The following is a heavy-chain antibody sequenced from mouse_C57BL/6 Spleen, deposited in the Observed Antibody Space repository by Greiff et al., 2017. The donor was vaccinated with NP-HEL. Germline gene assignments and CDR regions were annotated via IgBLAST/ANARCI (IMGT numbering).Heavy chain of an antibody. V-gene: IGHV1-64*01. CDR2: IHPNSGST. CDR1: GYTFTSYW. Sequence: VQLQQSGAELVKPGASVKLSCKASGYTFTSYWMHWVKQRPGQGLEWIGMIHPNSGSTNYNEKFKSKATLTVDKSSSTAYMQLSSLTSEDSAVYYCARKAQVITTVVHCDVWGTGTTGTVSS. J-gene: IGHJ1*03. CDR3: ARKAQVITTVVHCDV. D-gene: IGHD1-1*01.